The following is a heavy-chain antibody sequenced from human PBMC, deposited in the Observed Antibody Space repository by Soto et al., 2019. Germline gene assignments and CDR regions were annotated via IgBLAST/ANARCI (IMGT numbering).Heavy chain of an antibody. CDR3: ARYASDYVWGSYRYWYFDY. CDR1: GGSFSGYY. D-gene: IGHD3-16*02. J-gene: IGHJ4*02. CDR2: INHSGST. V-gene: IGHV4-34*01. Sequence: SETLSLTCAVYGGSFSGYYWSWIRQPPGKGLEWIGEINHSGSTNYNPSLKSRVTISVDTSKNQFSLKLSSVTAADTAVYYCARYASDYVWGSYRYWYFDYWGQGTLVTVSS.